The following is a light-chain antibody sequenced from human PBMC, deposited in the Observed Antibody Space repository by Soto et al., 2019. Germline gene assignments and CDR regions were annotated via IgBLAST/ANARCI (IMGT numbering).Light chain of an antibody. CDR1: SSNIGNNY. CDR2: DNN. V-gene: IGLV1-51*01. Sequence: QSVLTQPHSVSAAPGQKVTISCSGSSSNIGNNYVSWYQQLPGTAPKLLIYDNNKRTSGIPDRFSGSKSGTSATLGVTGLQTGDEAYYYCGTWDSSLSAGVFGGGTKVTVL. J-gene: IGLJ2*01. CDR3: GTWDSSLSAGV.